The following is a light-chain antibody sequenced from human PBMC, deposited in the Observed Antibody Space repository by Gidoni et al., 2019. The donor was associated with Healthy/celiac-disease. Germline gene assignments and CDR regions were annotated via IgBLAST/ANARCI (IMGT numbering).Light chain of an antibody. J-gene: IGKJ1*01. CDR2: VAS. V-gene: IGKV3-15*01. Sequence: EIVIPQSPATLSVSPGERATLSCMASQSVSSNLAWYQQKPGQAPRLPIDVASTRATCIPARFSGSGSGTEVTLTISSRQSEDFAVYYCQQYNNWPPGTFGQGTKVEIK. CDR1: QSVSSN. CDR3: QQYNNWPPGT.